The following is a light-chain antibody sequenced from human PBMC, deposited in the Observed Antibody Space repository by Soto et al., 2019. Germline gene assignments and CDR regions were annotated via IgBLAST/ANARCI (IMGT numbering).Light chain of an antibody. J-gene: IGKJ1*01. CDR2: GAS. V-gene: IGKV3-20*01. CDR3: QQFIFSLWT. CDR1: QSVYNNY. Sequence: EVVLTQSPGTLSLSPGESATLSCRASQSVYNNYLAWYQQKPGQAPRLLIYGASTRATDIPDRFIASGSGTDFTLTIRRLEPEDFAVYYCQQFIFSLWTFGQGTRVEIK.